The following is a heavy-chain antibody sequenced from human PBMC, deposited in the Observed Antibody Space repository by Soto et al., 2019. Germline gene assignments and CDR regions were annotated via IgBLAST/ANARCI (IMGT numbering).Heavy chain of an antibody. CDR2: ISGSGDNT. V-gene: IGHV3-23*01. CDR1: GFCFSDYA. CDR3: TMGRAITVYGFDFLFDY. Sequence: WLSLRLSCKAYGFCFSDYAMTWVRQAPGKGLEWVSVISGSGDNTFYAASVKGRFAISRDNSKNVLYLQMNSLSADDAAVYFCTMGRAITVYGFDFLFDYWGIGTLVTVSS. J-gene: IGHJ4*01. D-gene: IGHD3-10*01.